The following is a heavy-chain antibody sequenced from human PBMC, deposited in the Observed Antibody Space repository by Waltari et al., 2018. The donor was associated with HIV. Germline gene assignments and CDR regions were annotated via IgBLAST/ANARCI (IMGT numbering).Heavy chain of an antibody. CDR1: GGALGSYT. CDR3: ARGGCSGRTCYSKSFDL. Sequence: QVQLVQSGAEMKMPESSVKVSCKASGGALGSYTISWVRQAPGQGLEWMGGIIPKFGATNYAQKFQGRVTISADESTSTVYLELTSLRSDDTAVYHCARGGCSGRTCYSKSFDLWGQGTMVTVSS. CDR2: IIPKFGAT. J-gene: IGHJ3*01. V-gene: IGHV1-69*01. D-gene: IGHD2-15*01.